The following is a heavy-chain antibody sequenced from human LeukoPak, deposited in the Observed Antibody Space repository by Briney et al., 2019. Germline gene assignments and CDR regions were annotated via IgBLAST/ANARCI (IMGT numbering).Heavy chain of an antibody. CDR3: ARRAAAGNAMRRRNWFDP. Sequence: SETLSLTCAVHGGSFSGYYWSWIRQPPGKGLEWIGEINHSGSTNYNPSLKSRVTISVDTSKNQFSLKLSSVTAADTAVYYCARRAAAGNAMRRRNWFDPWGQGTLVTVSS. D-gene: IGHD6-13*01. J-gene: IGHJ5*02. CDR2: INHSGST. V-gene: IGHV4-34*01. CDR1: GGSFSGYY.